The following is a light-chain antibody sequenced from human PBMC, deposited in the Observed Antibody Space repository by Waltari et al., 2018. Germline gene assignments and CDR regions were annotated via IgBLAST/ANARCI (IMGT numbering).Light chain of an antibody. Sequence: SYVLTQTPSVSAAPGETVRIYCCGIDIGGTSVHWYQQKAGRAPKMVISYDSDRPSGIPERFSGSNSGNTAILTISRVEAGDEADYYCQVWDRGGFFGGGTKVTVL. CDR1: DIGGTS. CDR3: QVWDRGGF. V-gene: IGLV3-21*04. CDR2: YDS. J-gene: IGLJ2*01.